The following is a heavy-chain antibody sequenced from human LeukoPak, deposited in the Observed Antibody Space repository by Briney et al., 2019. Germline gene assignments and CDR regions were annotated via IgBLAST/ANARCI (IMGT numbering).Heavy chain of an antibody. Sequence: PGGSLRLSCAASGFTFSSYAMSWVRQAPGKGLEWVSSISSSSSYIYYADSVKGRFTISRDNAKNSPYLQMNSLRAEDTAVYYCAREDSSSWTTPFDYWGQGTLVTVSS. V-gene: IGHV3-21*04. CDR3: AREDSSSWTTPFDY. CDR1: GFTFSSYA. D-gene: IGHD6-13*01. CDR2: ISSSSSYI. J-gene: IGHJ4*02.